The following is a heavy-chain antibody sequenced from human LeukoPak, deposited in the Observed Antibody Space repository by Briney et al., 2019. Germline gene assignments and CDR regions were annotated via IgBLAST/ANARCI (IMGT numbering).Heavy chain of an antibody. V-gene: IGHV3-74*01. Sequence: GGSLRLSCAASGFTFSDYWMHWVRQAPGKGLVWVSRIKSDGSSTSYADSVKGRFTITRDSAKNTLYLQMNSLRAEDTAVYYCARDPAKLLWFGELPSTFDYWGQGTLVTVSS. J-gene: IGHJ4*02. CDR3: ARDPAKLLWFGELPSTFDY. D-gene: IGHD3-10*01. CDR1: GFTFSDYW. CDR2: IKSDGSST.